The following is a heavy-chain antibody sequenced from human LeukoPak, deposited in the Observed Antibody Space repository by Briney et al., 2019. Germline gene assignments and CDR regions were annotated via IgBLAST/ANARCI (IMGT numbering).Heavy chain of an antibody. CDR1: GFTFDDYG. Sequence: GGSLRLPCAVSGFTFDDYGMSWVRQAPGKGLEWVSGINWNGGSIGYADSVKGRFTISRDNVKNSLYLQMNSLRAEDTALYYCARGRGTFDYWGQGTLVTVSS. CDR3: ARGRGTFDY. CDR2: INWNGGSI. D-gene: IGHD1-1*01. J-gene: IGHJ4*02. V-gene: IGHV3-20*04.